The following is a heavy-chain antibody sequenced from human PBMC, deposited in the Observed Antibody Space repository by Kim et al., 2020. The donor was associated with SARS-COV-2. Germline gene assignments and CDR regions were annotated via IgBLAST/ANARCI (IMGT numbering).Heavy chain of an antibody. CDR1: GFTVSSYW. D-gene: IGHD1-1*01. CDR2: INHDGSIT. J-gene: IGHJ4*02. V-gene: IGHV3-74*01. CDR3: ARGGATGSPY. Sequence: GGSLRLSCAASGFTVSSYWMHWVRQAPGKGLVWVSHINHDGSITNYADSVKGRFTISRDSAKNTLYMQLNSLGVDDTAVYYCARGGATGSPYWGQGTLVT.